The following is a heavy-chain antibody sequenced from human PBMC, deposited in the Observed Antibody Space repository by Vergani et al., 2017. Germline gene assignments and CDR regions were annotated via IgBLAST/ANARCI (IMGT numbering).Heavy chain of an antibody. CDR1: GFTFSNSA. V-gene: IGHV3-23*01. CDR2: ISGPGLST. Sequence: EVHLLESGGGLVQSGGSLRLSCAASGFTFSNSAVSWVRQAPGRGLAWVSSISGPGLSTYYADSVKGRFSISRDNSKNTVYLQMNNLRVEDTAVYFCARSPHGYTYGGYISQFDPWGQGTLVTVSS. D-gene: IGHD5-18*01. CDR3: ARSPHGYTYGGYISQFDP. J-gene: IGHJ5*02.